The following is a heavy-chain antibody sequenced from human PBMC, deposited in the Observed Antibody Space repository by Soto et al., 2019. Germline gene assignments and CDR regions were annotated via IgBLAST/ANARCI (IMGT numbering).Heavy chain of an antibody. CDR3: ARNGALDY. CDR2: ILYSGTT. Sequence: QMQLQESGPGLVNPSQTLSLTCAVSGGSISRGDYYWIWIRQPPGKGLEWIGYILYSGTTKYNPSLESRLTISVDTSKNQFSLKLTSVTAADAAVYYCARNGALDYWGRGTLVTVSS. V-gene: IGHV4-30-4*01. CDR1: GGSISRGDYY. J-gene: IGHJ4*02. D-gene: IGHD2-8*01.